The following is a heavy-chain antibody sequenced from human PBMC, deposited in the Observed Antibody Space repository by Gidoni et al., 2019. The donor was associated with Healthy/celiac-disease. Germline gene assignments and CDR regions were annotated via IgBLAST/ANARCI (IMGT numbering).Heavy chain of an antibody. CDR2: ISGSGGST. CDR1: GFTFSSYA. CDR3: AKDHSGYSSSWGNFDY. V-gene: IGHV3-23*01. D-gene: IGHD6-13*01. Sequence: EVQLLESGGGLVQPGGSLRLSCAASGFTFSSYAMSWVRQAPGKGLEWVSAISGSGGSTYYADAVKGRFTISRDNSKNTLYLQMNSLRAEDTAVYYCAKDHSGYSSSWGNFDYWGQGTLVTVSS. J-gene: IGHJ4*02.